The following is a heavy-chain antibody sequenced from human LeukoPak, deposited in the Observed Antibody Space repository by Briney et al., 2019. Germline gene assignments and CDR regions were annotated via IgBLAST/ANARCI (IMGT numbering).Heavy chain of an antibody. CDR3: ARVRDPGIAAAPDAFDI. J-gene: IGHJ3*02. V-gene: IGHV3-21*01. CDR1: GFTFSSYS. Sequence: GGSLRLSCAVSGFTFSSYSMNWVRQAPGKGLEWVSSISSSSSYIYYADSVKGRFTISRDNAKNSLYLQMNSLRAEDTAVYYCARVRDPGIAAAPDAFDIWGQGTMVTVSS. D-gene: IGHD6-13*01. CDR2: ISSSSSYI.